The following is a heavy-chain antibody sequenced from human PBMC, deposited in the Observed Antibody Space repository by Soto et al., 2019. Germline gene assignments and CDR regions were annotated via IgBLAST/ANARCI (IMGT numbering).Heavy chain of an antibody. Sequence: QVQLVESGGGVVQPGRSLRISCAATGFSFNFYAMYWVRQAPGKGLEWVAMISNDGSSENYADSVRGRFIISRDNSKKTLFRQMNSLRPEDTATYYCVRDSGANYGTFWYFDLWGRGTLVTVSS. CDR1: GFSFNFYA. CDR3: VRDSGANYGTFWYFDL. J-gene: IGHJ2*01. D-gene: IGHD5-18*01. CDR2: ISNDGSSE. V-gene: IGHV3-30-3*01.